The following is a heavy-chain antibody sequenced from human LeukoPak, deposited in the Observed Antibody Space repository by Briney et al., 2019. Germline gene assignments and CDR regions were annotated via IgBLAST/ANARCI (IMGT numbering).Heavy chain of an antibody. D-gene: IGHD3-9*01. CDR3: ARQSLRYFDWLLLGHDRFDY. V-gene: IGHV4-39*01. CDR1: GGSISSNSYY. Sequence: SETLSLTCTVSGGSISSNSYYWGWIRQPPGKGLEWIGSIYYSGSTYYNPSLKSRVTISVDTSKNQFSLKLSSVTAADTAVYYCARQSLRYFDWLLLGHDRFDYWGQGTLVTVSS. J-gene: IGHJ4*02. CDR2: IYYSGST.